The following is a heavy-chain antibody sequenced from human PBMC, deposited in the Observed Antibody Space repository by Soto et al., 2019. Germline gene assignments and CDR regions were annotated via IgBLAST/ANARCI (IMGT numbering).Heavy chain of an antibody. CDR1: GFTFSSYA. CDR2: ISYDGSNK. CDR3: ARGNRQLANYYYYYYGMDV. V-gene: IGHV3-30-3*01. D-gene: IGHD6-6*01. J-gene: IGHJ6*02. Sequence: GGSLRLSCAASGFTFSSYAMHWVRQAPGKGLEWVAVISYDGSNKYYADSVKGRFTISRDNSKNTLYLQMNSLRAEDTAVYYCARGNRQLANYYYYYYGMDVWGQGTTVTVSS.